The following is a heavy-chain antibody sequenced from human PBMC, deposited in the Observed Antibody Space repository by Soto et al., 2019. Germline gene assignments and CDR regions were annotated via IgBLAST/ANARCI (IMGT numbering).Heavy chain of an antibody. D-gene: IGHD2-8*01. CDR2: TLGSGETT. CDR3: AKESCLGVGCHYSYFHF. CDR1: GFTFSNYA. Sequence: EVQLLESGGGLAQPGGSLRVSCAASGFTFSNYAMSWVRQAPGKGLEWVSATLGSGETTWYADSVKGRFTISRDNSKNTLYLQMNSLRAEVTAVYYCAKESCLGVGCHYSYFHFWGQGTLVTVSS. J-gene: IGHJ4*02. V-gene: IGHV3-23*01.